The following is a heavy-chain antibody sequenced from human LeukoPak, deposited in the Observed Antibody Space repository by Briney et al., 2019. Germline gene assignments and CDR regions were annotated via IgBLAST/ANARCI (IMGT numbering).Heavy chain of an antibody. V-gene: IGHV3-7*03. CDR2: IKPTGSET. CDR3: AKDWIQFNRVFDCFDS. J-gene: IGHJ4*02. D-gene: IGHD5-18*01. Sequence: GGSLRLSCAASGFSLSNYWVTWVRQAPGQGPEFLANIKPTGSETYYVDPVKGRFTISRDNSKNTVNLQMNRLRVEDTAIYYCAKDWIQFNRVFDCFDSWGQGTLVTVSS. CDR1: GFSLSNYW.